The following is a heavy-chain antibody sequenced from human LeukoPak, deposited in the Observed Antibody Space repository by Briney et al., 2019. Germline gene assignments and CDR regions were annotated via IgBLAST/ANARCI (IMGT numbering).Heavy chain of an antibody. CDR3: ARDLPPSIAARPGAFDI. J-gene: IGHJ3*02. D-gene: IGHD6-6*01. V-gene: IGHV3-48*03. Sequence: GGSLRLSCAASGFTFSSYAMSWVRQAPGKGLEWVSYISSSGSTIYYADSVKGRFTISRDNAKNSLYLQMNSLRAEDTAVYYCARDLPPSIAARPGAFDIWGQGTMVTVSS. CDR1: GFTFSSYA. CDR2: ISSSGSTI.